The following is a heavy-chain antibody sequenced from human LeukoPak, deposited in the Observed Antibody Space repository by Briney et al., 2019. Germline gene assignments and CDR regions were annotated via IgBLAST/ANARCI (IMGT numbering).Heavy chain of an antibody. CDR3: ARAGVVEMATIIFDY. D-gene: IGHD5-24*01. CDR2: IYYSGST. CDR1: GGSLSSYY. Sequence: SETLSLTCTVSGGSLSSYYWSWIRQPPGKGLEWIGYIYYSGSTNYNPSLKRRVTISVDTSKNQFSLKLSSVTAADTAVYYCARAGVVEMATIIFDYWGQGTLVTVSS. J-gene: IGHJ4*02. V-gene: IGHV4-59*01.